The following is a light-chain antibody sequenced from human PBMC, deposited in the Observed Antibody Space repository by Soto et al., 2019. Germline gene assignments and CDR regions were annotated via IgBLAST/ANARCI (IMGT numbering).Light chain of an antibody. V-gene: IGLV4-69*01. CDR2: LNIDGSH. Sequence: QPVLTQSPSASASLGASVKLTCTLSSGHSSYAIAWHQQQPEKGPRYLMNLNIDGSHSKGDGIPDRFSGSSSGAERYLTISSLQSEDEADYYCQTWVTGIVVFGGRTKLTVL. CDR3: QTWVTGIVV. CDR1: SGHSSYA. J-gene: IGLJ2*01.